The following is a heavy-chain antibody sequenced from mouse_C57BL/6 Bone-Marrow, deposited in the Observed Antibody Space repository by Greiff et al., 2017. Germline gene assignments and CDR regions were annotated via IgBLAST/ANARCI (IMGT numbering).Heavy chain of an antibody. CDR1: GYSITSGYF. J-gene: IGHJ2*01. D-gene: IGHD1-1*01. CDR3: ERITTTVVDY. V-gene: IGHV3-6*01. Sequence: VQLKESGPGLVKPSQSLSLSCSATGYSITSGYFWNWIRQFPGNQLELACFISYGGSTNYNPSLKNRIPITRDTSKNQFFLQLNTMTTEDTATYYCERITTTVVDYWGQGTTLTVSS. CDR2: ISYGGST.